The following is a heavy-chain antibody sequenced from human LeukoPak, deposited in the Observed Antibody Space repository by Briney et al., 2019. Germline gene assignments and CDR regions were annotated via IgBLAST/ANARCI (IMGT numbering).Heavy chain of an antibody. J-gene: IGHJ4*02. Sequence: GGSLRLSCAASGFTFNSNWMSWVRQAPGKGLEWVANIKQDGSEKYYVDSVKGRFTISRDNAKNSLYLQMNSLRAGDTAVYYCARDSAKGDWPHYLDYWGQGTLVTVTS. CDR1: GFTFNSNW. CDR3: ARDSAKGDWPHYLDY. V-gene: IGHV3-7*01. CDR2: IKQDGSEK. D-gene: IGHD2-21*02.